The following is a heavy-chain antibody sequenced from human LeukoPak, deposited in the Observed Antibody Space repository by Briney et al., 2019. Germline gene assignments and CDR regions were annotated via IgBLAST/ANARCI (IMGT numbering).Heavy chain of an antibody. D-gene: IGHD3-3*01. V-gene: IGHV3-9*03. Sequence: GGSLRLSCAASGFTFDDYAMHRVRQAPGKGLEWVSGISWNSGSIGYADSVKGRFTISRDNAKNSLYLQMNSLRAEDMALYYCAKDNYYDFWSGHFDYWGQGTLVTVSS. J-gene: IGHJ4*02. CDR1: GFTFDDYA. CDR2: ISWNSGSI. CDR3: AKDNYYDFWSGHFDY.